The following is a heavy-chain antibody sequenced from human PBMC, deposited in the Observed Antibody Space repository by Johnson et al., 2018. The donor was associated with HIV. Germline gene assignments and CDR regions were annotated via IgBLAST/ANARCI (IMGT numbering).Heavy chain of an antibody. V-gene: IGHV3-30*04. Sequence: VQLVESGGGVVQPGRSLRLSCAASGFTFSSYAMHWVRQAPGKWLEWVAVISYDGSNKYYADSVKGRFTISRDDSKGIAYLQMDSLKTEDTAVYYCSRLPTSYYASGTQDTYAFDIWGQGTMVTVSS. CDR2: ISYDGSNK. J-gene: IGHJ3*02. D-gene: IGHD3-10*01. CDR3: SRLPTSYYASGTQDTYAFDI. CDR1: GFTFSSYA.